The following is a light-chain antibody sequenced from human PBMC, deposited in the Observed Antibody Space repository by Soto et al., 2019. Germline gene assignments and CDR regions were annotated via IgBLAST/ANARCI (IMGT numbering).Light chain of an antibody. V-gene: IGKV1-39*01. CDR2: AAS. J-gene: IGKJ1*01. Sequence: IQMTQSPSSLSASVGDRVTITCRASQSFSSSLNWYQQKPGKAPKLLICAASSLQSWVPSRVSGSGSGPEFTLTISSLQPEDFATCYCQQSYSTPPTFGHGTKVQIK. CDR3: QQSYSTPPT. CDR1: QSFSSS.